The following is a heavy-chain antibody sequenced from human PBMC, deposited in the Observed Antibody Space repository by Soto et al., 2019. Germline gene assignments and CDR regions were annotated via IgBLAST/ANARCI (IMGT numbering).Heavy chain of an antibody. D-gene: IGHD3-22*01. Sequence: SETLSLTCTVSGGSISSSSYYWGWIRQPPGKGLEWIGSIYYRGSTYYNQSLKSQVNISVDTSKNQLSLKLNSVTAAYMALYYCARRLYYDSSGFEGGGMDVWGQGTTVT. CDR1: GGSISSSSYY. CDR3: ARRLYYDSSGFEGGGMDV. J-gene: IGHJ6*02. CDR2: IYYRGST. V-gene: IGHV4-39*01.